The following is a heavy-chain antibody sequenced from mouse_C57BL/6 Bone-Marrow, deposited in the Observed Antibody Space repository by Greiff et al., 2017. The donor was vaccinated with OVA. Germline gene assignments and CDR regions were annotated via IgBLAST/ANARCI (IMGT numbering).Heavy chain of an antibody. Sequence: VQLQQSVAELVRPGASVKLSCTASGFSFTNYYMNWVKQRPEQGLEWFGLIDPANGNNNYTPKFKGKATITSDTSAYTAYQKLSSQTSEVTSVDCGVKSYGSYGGYYWGQGTSVTVSS. J-gene: IGHJ4*01. V-gene: IGHV14-3*01. CDR1: GFSFTNYY. CDR3: VKSYGSYGGYY. CDR2: IDPANGNN. D-gene: IGHD2-10*02.